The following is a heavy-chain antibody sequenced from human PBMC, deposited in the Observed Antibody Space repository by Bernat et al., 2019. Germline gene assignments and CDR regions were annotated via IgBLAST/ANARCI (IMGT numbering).Heavy chain of an antibody. CDR3: ARDGSYCSGGSCYSFHDGFDI. CDR2: ISSSGSTI. D-gene: IGHD2-15*01. Sequence: QVQLVESGGGLVKPGGSLRLSCAASGFTFSDYYMSWIRQAPGKGLEWVSYISSSGSTIYYADSVTGRFTISRDNAKNSLYLQMNSLRAEDTAVYYCARDGSYCSGGSCYSFHDGFDIWGQGTMVTVSS. V-gene: IGHV3-11*01. J-gene: IGHJ3*02. CDR1: GFTFSDYY.